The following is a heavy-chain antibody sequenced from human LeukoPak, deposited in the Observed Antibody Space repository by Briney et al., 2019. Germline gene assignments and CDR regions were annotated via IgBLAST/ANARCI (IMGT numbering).Heavy chain of an antibody. CDR2: IYPGDSDT. CDR3: ARTPMVRGVITGFDY. CDR1: GYSFTSYW. Sequence: GESLKISCRGSGYSFTSYWIGWVRQMPGKGLEWMGIIYPGDSDTRYSPSFQGQVTISADKSISTAYLQWSSLKASDTAMYYCARTPMVRGVITGFDYWGQGTLVTVSS. V-gene: IGHV5-51*01. D-gene: IGHD3-10*01. J-gene: IGHJ4*02.